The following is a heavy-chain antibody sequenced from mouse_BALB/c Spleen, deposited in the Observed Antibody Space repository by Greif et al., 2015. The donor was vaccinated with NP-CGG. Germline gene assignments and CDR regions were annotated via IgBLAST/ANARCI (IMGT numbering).Heavy chain of an antibody. J-gene: IGHJ4*01. CDR2: ISDGGSYT. Sequence: EVQVVESGGGLVKPGGSLELSCAASGFTFSDYYMYWVRQTPEKRLEWVATISDGGSYTYYPDSVKGRFTTSRDNAKNNLCLQMSSLKSEDTAMYYCARDYYAMDYWGQGTSVTVSS. CDR1: GFTFSDYY. V-gene: IGHV5-4*02. CDR3: ARDYYAMDY.